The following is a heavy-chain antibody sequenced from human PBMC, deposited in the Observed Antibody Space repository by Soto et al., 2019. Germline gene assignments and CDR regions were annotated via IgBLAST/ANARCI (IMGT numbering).Heavy chain of an antibody. CDR1: GGTFSSYT. D-gene: IGHD3-10*01. Sequence: QVQLVQSGAEVKKPGSSVKVSCKASGGTFSSYTISWVRQAPGQGLEWMGRIIPILGIANYAQKFQGRVTITADKSTSTAYMELSRLRSEDTAVYYCARAYYGSGSYHSNWFDPWGQGTLVTVSS. J-gene: IGHJ5*02. V-gene: IGHV1-69*02. CDR3: ARAYYGSGSYHSNWFDP. CDR2: IIPILGIA.